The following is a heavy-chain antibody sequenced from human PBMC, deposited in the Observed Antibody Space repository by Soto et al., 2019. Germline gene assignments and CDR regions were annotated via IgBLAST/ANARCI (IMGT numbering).Heavy chain of an antibody. CDR3: ARRNRVAAAGTRYYGMDV. Sequence: PSETLSLTCTVSGGSLSSSSYYWGWIRQPPGKGLGWIGRIYYSGSTYYNPSLKSRVTISVDTSKNQFSLKLSSVTAADTAVYYCARRNRVAAAGTRYYGMDVWGQGTTVTVSS. CDR1: GGSLSSSSYY. CDR2: IYYSGST. D-gene: IGHD6-13*01. J-gene: IGHJ6*02. V-gene: IGHV4-39*01.